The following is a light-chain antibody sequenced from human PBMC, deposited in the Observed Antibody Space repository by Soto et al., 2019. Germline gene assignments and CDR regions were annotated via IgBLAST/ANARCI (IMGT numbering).Light chain of an antibody. Sequence: FVVTQSPDTLSLSPGETATLSCRASQSVSSSVAWYQHKPGQSPRLVVYSGYKRSPGIPVRFSGSGSGTDFTLTISSLESDDVAIYYCQQRYSWLRVFGPGTKVEVK. CDR3: QQRYSWLRV. CDR1: QSVSSS. CDR2: SGY. V-gene: IGKV3-11*01. J-gene: IGKJ1*01.